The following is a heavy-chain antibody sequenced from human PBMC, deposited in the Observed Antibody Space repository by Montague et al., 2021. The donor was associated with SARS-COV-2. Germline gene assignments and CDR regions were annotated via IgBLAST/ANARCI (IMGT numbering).Heavy chain of an antibody. V-gene: IGHV4-59*01. CDR1: GGSISSDY. CDR3: AREDRRNWFDP. Sequence: SETLSLTCSVSGGSISSDYWSWIRQSPGKGLEWIGYTYYRGTTNYNPSLKSRVTFSVDTSKNQFSLKLISVTAADTAVYFCAREDRRNWFDPWGQGVLVTVSS. J-gene: IGHJ5*02. CDR2: TYYRGTT. D-gene: IGHD3-22*01.